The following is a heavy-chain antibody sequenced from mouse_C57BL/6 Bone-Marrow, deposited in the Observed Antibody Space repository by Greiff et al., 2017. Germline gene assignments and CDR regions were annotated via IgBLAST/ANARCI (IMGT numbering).Heavy chain of an antibody. CDR1: GYTFTDHT. Sequence: VQLQQSDAELVKPGASVKISCKVSGYTFTDHTIHWMKQRPEQGLEWLGYIYPRDGSTKYTEKFKGKATLTADKSSSTAYMQLKSLTSEDSEVYYCARSSNYVGHFDYWGQGTTLTVSS. V-gene: IGHV1-78*01. J-gene: IGHJ2*01. D-gene: IGHD2-5*01. CDR3: ARSSNYVGHFDY. CDR2: IYPRDGST.